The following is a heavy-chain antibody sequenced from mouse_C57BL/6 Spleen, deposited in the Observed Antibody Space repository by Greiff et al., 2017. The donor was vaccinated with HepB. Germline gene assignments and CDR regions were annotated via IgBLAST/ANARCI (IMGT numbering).Heavy chain of an antibody. D-gene: IGHD2-4*01. CDR1: GFTFSDYY. CDR2: ISNGGGST. Sequence: EVQRVESGGGLVQPGGSLKLSCAASGFTFSDYYMYWVRQTPEKRLEWVAYISNGGGSTYYPDTVKGRFTISRDNAKNTLYLQMSRLKSEDTAMYYCARQLRRQAWFAYWGQGTLVTVSA. V-gene: IGHV5-12*01. CDR3: ARQLRRQAWFAY. J-gene: IGHJ3*01.